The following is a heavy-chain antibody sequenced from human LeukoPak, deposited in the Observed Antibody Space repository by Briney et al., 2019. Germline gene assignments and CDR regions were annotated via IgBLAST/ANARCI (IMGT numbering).Heavy chain of an antibody. D-gene: IGHD3-22*01. Sequence: SQTLSLTCTVSGGSISSGNYYWSWIRQSAGKGLEWIGRINSNEYTNYNPSLKSRVTISVDTSKNQFSLKLSSVTAADTAVYYCARDIQRRYYYDSSGYTYWGQGTLVTVSS. V-gene: IGHV4-61*02. CDR3: ARDIQRRYYYDSSGYTY. CDR1: GGSISSGNYY. J-gene: IGHJ4*02. CDR2: INSNEYT.